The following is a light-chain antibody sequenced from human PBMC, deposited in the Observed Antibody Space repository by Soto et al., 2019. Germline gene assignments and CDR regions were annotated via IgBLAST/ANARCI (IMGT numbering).Light chain of an antibody. CDR3: QQYDNSPLT. V-gene: IGKV3-20*01. Sequence: DTVLTQSPGTLSLSPGERAALSCRASQSVSSSYLAWYQQKPGQAPRLLIYGASNRATGIPDRFSGSGSGTDFTLTISRVEPEDFAVYYCQQYDNSPLTFGGGTKVEIK. J-gene: IGKJ4*01. CDR1: QSVSSSY. CDR2: GAS.